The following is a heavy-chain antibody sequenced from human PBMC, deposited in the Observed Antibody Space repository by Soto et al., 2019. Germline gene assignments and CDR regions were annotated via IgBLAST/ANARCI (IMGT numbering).Heavy chain of an antibody. V-gene: IGHV3-7*01. Sequence: GGSLRLCCAASGFTFSSFWMSCVRQAPGKGLEWVANIKQDGSEKYYADSVKGRFTISRDNAKNSLYLQMNSLRAEDTAVYYCARRPYGDYGDYFDYWGQGTLVTVSS. CDR3: ARRPYGDYGDYFDY. J-gene: IGHJ4*02. CDR1: GFTFSSFW. D-gene: IGHD4-17*01. CDR2: IKQDGSEK.